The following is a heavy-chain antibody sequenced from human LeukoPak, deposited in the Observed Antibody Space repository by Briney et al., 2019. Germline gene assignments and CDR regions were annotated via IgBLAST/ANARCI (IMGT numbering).Heavy chain of an antibody. CDR3: ARLGYSHGSGWFDP. Sequence: SVKVSCKASGGTFSSYAISWVRHAPRQGHEWMGGVIPIFGTANYAQNSQGRVPITADESPSTAYMELSGLRSEDTAVYYCARLGYSHGSGWFDPWGQGTLVTVSS. J-gene: IGHJ5*02. CDR2: VIPIFGTA. D-gene: IGHD5-18*01. CDR1: GGTFSSYA. V-gene: IGHV1-69*13.